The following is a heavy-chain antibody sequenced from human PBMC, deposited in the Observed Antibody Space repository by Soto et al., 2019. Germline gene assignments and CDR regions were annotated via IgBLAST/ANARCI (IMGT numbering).Heavy chain of an antibody. Sequence: GGSLRLSCAASGFTFSSYSMNWVRQAPGKGLEWVSSISSSSSYIYYADSVKGRFTISRDNAKNSLYLQMNSLRAEDTAVYYCASAPPAAANALDIWGQGTMVTV. CDR2: ISSSSSYI. CDR3: ASAPPAAANALDI. V-gene: IGHV3-21*01. CDR1: GFTFSSYS. D-gene: IGHD2-2*01. J-gene: IGHJ3*02.